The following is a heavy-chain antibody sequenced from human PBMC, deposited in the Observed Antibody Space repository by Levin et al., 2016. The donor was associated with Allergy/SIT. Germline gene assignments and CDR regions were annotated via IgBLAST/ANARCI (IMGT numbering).Heavy chain of an antibody. V-gene: IGHV3-7*03. J-gene: IGHJ4*02. Sequence: GGSLRLSCAASGFTFNKYWMTWVRQAPGKGLEWLANIKDDGSQKNYVDSVTGRFTISRDNANNFLYLQMNSLRAEDTAVYYCARDDTWGNVLTGYYDRFDSWGQGTLVTVSS. CDR3: ARDDTWGNVLTGYYDRFDS. D-gene: IGHD3-9*01. CDR1: GFTFNKYW. CDR2: IKDDGSQK.